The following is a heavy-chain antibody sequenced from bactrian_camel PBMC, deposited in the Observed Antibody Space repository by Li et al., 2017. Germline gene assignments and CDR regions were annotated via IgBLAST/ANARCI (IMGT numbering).Heavy chain of an antibody. J-gene: IGHJ4*01. Sequence: HVQLVESGGGSVQAGGSLSLSCKASGILYFGYCMGWFRQIPGKEREGVAVISSDGDAIYVDSVKGRFTISRDDYKMTLYLQMNDLRPNDTAAYYCAAEGYGFHCGEKYKFWGQGTQVTVS. D-gene: IGHD5*01. CDR2: ISSDGDA. CDR1: GILYFGYC. V-gene: IGHV3S55*01. CDR3: AAEGYGFHCGEKYKF.